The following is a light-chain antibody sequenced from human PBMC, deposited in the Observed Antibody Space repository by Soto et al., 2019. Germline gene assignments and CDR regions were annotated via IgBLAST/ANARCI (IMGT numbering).Light chain of an antibody. Sequence: DIQMTQSPSTLSASVGDRVTITCRASQSVSDSLAWYQQKPGKAPNLLIYRASSLESGVPSRFSGSGSGTEFILTISSLRPDDFATYYCQQDNSYWTFGQGTKV. V-gene: IGKV1-5*03. J-gene: IGKJ1*01. CDR1: QSVSDS. CDR3: QQDNSYWT. CDR2: RAS.